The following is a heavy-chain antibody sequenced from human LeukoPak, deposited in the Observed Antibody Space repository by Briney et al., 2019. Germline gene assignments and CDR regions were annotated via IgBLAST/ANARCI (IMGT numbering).Heavy chain of an antibody. Sequence: RGASVNVSCKASGYIFTGYYMHWVRQAPGQGLEWMGRINPNSGGTNYAQKFQGRVTMTRDTSISTAYMELSRLRSDDTAVYYCARDPRGSDNFDYWGQGTLVTVSS. CDR1: GYIFTGYY. D-gene: IGHD3-16*01. CDR2: INPNSGGT. J-gene: IGHJ4*02. CDR3: ARDPRGSDNFDY. V-gene: IGHV1-2*06.